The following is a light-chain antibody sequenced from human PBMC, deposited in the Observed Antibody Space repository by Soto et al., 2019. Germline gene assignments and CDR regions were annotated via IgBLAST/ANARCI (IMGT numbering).Light chain of an antibody. CDR3: QHYYDIPLT. Sequence: EIVLTQSPATLSLSPGERATLSCRASQSVSSYLAWYQQKPGQAPRLLIYDASNRATGIPARFSGSGSGTDFTLTISSLEPEDFAVYYCQHYYDIPLTFGGGTSVEI. J-gene: IGKJ4*01. V-gene: IGKV3-11*01. CDR1: QSVSSY. CDR2: DAS.